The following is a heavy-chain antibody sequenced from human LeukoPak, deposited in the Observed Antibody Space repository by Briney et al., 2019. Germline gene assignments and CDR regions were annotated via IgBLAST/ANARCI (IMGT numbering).Heavy chain of an antibody. Sequence: PSETLSRTCAVYGGSFSGYYWSWIRQPPGKGLEWIGEINHSGSTNYNPSLKSRVTISVDTSKNQFSLKLSSVTAADTAVYYCARGGYSGSYRYPRFDPWGQGTLVTVSS. J-gene: IGHJ5*02. D-gene: IGHD1-26*01. CDR1: GGSFSGYY. CDR3: ARGGYSGSYRYPRFDP. V-gene: IGHV4-34*01. CDR2: INHSGST.